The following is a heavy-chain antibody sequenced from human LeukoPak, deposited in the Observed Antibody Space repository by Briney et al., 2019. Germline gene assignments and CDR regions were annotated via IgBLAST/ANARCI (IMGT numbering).Heavy chain of an antibody. V-gene: IGHV4-59*01. Sequence: NPSETLSLTCTDSGRSISSYYWSWIRQPPGKGLEWIGYFSYSGSTHYNPSLESRVTISIDTSKNHFSLKLTSVTAADTAVYYCAREVGGTGYYFDYWGQGSLVTVSS. CDR3: AREVGGTGYYFDY. CDR2: FSYSGST. J-gene: IGHJ4*02. CDR1: GRSISSYY. D-gene: IGHD1-26*01.